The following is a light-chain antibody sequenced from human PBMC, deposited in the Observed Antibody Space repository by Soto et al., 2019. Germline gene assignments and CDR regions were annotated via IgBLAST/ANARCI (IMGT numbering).Light chain of an antibody. J-gene: IGKJ4*01. CDR2: GVS. CDR1: QSVSSN. CDR3: QQYGNWPIT. V-gene: IGKV3-15*01. Sequence: EIVMTQSTATLSVSPGERTTLSCRASQSVSSNLAWNQQKSGQTPRLLIYGVSTRAPDIPAKFSGSGSGTEFTLSISSLQSEDFAVYYCQQYGNWPITFGGGTKVEI.